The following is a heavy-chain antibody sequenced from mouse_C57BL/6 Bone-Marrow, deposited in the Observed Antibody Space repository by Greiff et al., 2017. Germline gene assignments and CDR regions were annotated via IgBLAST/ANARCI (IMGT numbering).Heavy chain of an antibody. Sequence: VQLQQPGAELVRPGTSVKMSCKASGYTFTNYWIGWAKQRPGHGLEWIGDIYPGGGYTNYNEKFKGKATLTADKSSSTAYMQFSSLTSEDSAVYYCARLESNYTGGFDVWGQGTTLTVSS. CDR1: GYTFTNYW. J-gene: IGHJ2*01. D-gene: IGHD2-5*01. CDR2: IYPGGGYT. V-gene: IGHV1-63*01. CDR3: ARLESNYTGGFDV.